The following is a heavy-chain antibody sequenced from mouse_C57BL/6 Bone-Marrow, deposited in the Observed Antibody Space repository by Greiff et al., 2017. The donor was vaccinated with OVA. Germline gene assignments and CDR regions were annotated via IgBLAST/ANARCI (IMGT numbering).Heavy chain of an antibody. CDR1: GYAFSSSW. D-gene: IGHD1-1*01. CDR2: IYPGDGDT. CDR3: ASGGKVVATRDY. V-gene: IGHV1-82*01. Sequence: QVQLQQSGPELVKPGPSVKISCKASGYAFSSSWMNWVKQRPGKGLEWIGRIYPGDGDTNYNGKFKGKATLTADKSSSTAYMQLSSLTSEDSAVYFCASGGKVVATRDYWGQGTSVTVSS. J-gene: IGHJ4*01.